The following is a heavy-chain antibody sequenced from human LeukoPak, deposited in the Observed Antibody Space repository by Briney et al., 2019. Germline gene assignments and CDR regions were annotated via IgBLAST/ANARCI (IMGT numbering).Heavy chain of an antibody. CDR1: GFSFTSYA. J-gene: IGHJ5*02. CDR3: AKDCSGGGCQDDP. CDR2: ITGSAGIT. D-gene: IGHD2-15*01. V-gene: IGHV3-23*01. Sequence: GGSLRLSCAASGFSFTSYAMSWVRHAPGEGLEWVSSITGSAGITYYADPVKGRFTISRDTSKNNKFTVYLQMNSLRAEDTAVYYCAKDCSGGGCQDDPWGQGTLVTVST.